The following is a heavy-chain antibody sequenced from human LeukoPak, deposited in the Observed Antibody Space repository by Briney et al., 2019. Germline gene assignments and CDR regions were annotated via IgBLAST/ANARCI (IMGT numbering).Heavy chain of an antibody. CDR3: ARLQRDYDYVWGSYLVDNWFDP. CDR2: ISGSGGST. D-gene: IGHD3-16*02. Sequence: GGSLRLSCAASGFTFSNYGMSWVRQAPGKGLEWVSTISGSGGSTYHADSVKGRFTISRDNSKNTLYLEMNSLRAEDTAVYYCARLQRDYDYVWGSYLVDNWFDPWGQGTLVTVSS. J-gene: IGHJ5*02. CDR1: GFTFSNYG. V-gene: IGHV3-23*01.